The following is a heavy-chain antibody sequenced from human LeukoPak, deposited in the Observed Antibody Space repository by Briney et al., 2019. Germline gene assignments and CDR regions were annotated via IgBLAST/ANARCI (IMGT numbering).Heavy chain of an antibody. D-gene: IGHD6-13*01. J-gene: IGHJ6*03. V-gene: IGHV1-69*05. CDR1: GCTFSSYA. Sequence: ASVKVSCKASGCTFSSYAISWVRQAPGQGLEWMGGIIPIFGTANYAQKFQGRVTITTDESTSTAYMELSSLRSEDTAVYYCARDGYSSSWYSGFHYYYMDVWGKGTTVTVSS. CDR3: ARDGYSSSWYSGFHYYYMDV. CDR2: IIPIFGTA.